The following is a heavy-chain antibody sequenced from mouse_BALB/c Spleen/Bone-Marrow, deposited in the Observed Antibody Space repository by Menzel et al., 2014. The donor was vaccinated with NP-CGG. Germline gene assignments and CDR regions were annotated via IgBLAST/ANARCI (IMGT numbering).Heavy chain of an antibody. CDR3: AREGDGYDPAWFAY. V-gene: IGHV5-6-5*01. Sequence: LQQSGGGLVKPGGSLPLSCAASGFTFSSYAMSWVRQTPEKRLEWVASISSGGSTYYPDSVKGRFTISRDNARNILYLQMSSLRSEDTAMYYCAREGDGYDPAWFAYWGQGTLVTVSA. CDR2: ISSGGST. CDR1: GFTFSSYA. J-gene: IGHJ3*01. D-gene: IGHD2-2*01.